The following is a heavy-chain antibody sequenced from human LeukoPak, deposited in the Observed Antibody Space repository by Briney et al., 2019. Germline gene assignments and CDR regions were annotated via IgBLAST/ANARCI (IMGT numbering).Heavy chain of an antibody. CDR2: INSISGGT. J-gene: IGHJ4*02. CDR1: GYTFTGHY. Sequence: GASVKVSCKASGYTFTGHYMRWLRQAPRQRLEWMGRINSISGGTNYAQKFQGRVTMTRDTSIRTAYMELSRLRSDDTAVYYCARPSSRYDYVWGSYRSPLDYWGQVTLVTVSS. CDR3: ARPSSRYDYVWGSYRSPLDY. D-gene: IGHD3-16*02. V-gene: IGHV1-2*06.